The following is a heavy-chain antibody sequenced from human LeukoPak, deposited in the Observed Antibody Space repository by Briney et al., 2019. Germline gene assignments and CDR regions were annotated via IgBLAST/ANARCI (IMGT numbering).Heavy chain of an antibody. V-gene: IGHV1-8*01. J-gene: IGHJ5*02. D-gene: IGHD1-20*01. CDR2: INTNSGNT. Sequence: ASVNVSCKASGYTFTSYDINWVRQATGQGLEWMGWINTNSGNTGYAHKFQGRVTMTRNTSISTAYMELSSLRSEDTAVYYCARSRITGNNWFDPWGQGTLVTVSS. CDR3: ARSRITGNNWFDP. CDR1: GYTFTSYD.